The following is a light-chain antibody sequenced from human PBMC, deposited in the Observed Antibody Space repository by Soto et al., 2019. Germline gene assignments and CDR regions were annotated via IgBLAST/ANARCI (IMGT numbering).Light chain of an antibody. CDR1: SSNIGSDS. CDR2: ENN. Sequence: QSVLTQPPSVSAAPGQKVTISCSGSSSNIGSDSVSWYQHLPGTAPKLLIYENNKRPSGIPDRFSGSKSGASATLGITGLQTGDEADYYCGTWVSSLSAWVFGGGTQLTVL. J-gene: IGLJ3*02. V-gene: IGLV1-51*02. CDR3: GTWVSSLSAWV.